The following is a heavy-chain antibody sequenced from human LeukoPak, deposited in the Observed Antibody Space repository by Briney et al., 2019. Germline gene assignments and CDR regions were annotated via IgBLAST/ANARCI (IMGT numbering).Heavy chain of an antibody. D-gene: IGHD3-22*01. CDR3: TTDWYYYDSSGYIEVLIDY. CDR1: GFTFSSYG. J-gene: IGHJ4*02. V-gene: IGHV3-33*01. Sequence: GGSLRLSCAASGFTFSSYGMHWVRQAPGKGLEWVAVIWYDGSNKYYADSVKGRFTISRDNSKNTLYLQMNSLRAEDTAVYYCTTDWYYYDSSGYIEVLIDYWGQGTLVTVSS. CDR2: IWYDGSNK.